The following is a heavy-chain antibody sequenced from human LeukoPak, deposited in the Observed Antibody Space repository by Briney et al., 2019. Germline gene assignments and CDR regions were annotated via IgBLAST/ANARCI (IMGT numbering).Heavy chain of an antibody. CDR3: ARDLVSMAIILPPAGFAI. CDR1: GYTFTNYY. CDR2: LNPRSGDT. J-gene: IGHJ3*02. Sequence: ASVKVSCKASGYTFTNYYVHWVRQAPGQGLEWMGWLNPRSGDTEYAKKFQGRVTMTGDPSTSTAHMDLSSLTSDDTRVYYCARDLVSMAIILPPAGFAIWGQGTLVT. V-gene: IGHV1-2*02. D-gene: IGHD6-13*01.